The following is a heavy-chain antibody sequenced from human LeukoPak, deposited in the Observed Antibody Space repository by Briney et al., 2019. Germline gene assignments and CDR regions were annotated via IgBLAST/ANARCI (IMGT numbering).Heavy chain of an antibody. V-gene: IGHV3-23*01. CDR2: ISGSGGST. CDR1: GFTFSSYA. Sequence: GGSLRLSCAASGFTFSSYAISWVRQAPGKGLEWVSAISGSGGSTYYADSVKGRFTISRDNSKNTLYLQMNSLRAEDTAVYYCAKGHIIVVVPAAYDYWGQGTLVTVSS. D-gene: IGHD2-2*01. J-gene: IGHJ4*02. CDR3: AKGHIIVVVPAAYDY.